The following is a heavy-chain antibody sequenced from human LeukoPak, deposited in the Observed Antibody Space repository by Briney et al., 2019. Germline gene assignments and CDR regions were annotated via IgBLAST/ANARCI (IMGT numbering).Heavy chain of an antibody. CDR3: ARGGHIVATSWVVMDV. D-gene: IGHD5-12*01. CDR1: GYTFTSYA. Sequence: ASVKVSCKASGYTFTSYAMNWVRQAPGQGLEWMGWINTNTGNPTYAQGFTGRFVFSLDTSVSTAYLQISSLKAEDTAVYYCARGGHIVATSWVVMDVWGKGTTVTVSS. V-gene: IGHV7-4-1*02. J-gene: IGHJ6*03. CDR2: INTNTGNP.